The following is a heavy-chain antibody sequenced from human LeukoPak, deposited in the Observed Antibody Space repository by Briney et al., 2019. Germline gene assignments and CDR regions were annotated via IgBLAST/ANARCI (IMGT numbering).Heavy chain of an antibody. CDR3: AVGLGKTDTHH. Sequence: GGSLRLSCAASGFSFTKAWMNWVRRAPGKGREGVARIKTKSQGGTTDYAARVKGRFAISRDDSENKLYLQMNSLKSEDTAVYYCAVGLGKTDTHHWGQGSLVTDSS. V-gene: IGHV3-15*05. J-gene: IGHJ5*02. CDR2: IKTKSQGGTT. D-gene: IGHD1-14*01. CDR1: GFSFTKAW.